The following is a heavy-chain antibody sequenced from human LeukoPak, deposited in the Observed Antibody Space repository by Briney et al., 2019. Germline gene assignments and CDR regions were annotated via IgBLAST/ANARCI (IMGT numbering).Heavy chain of an antibody. CDR2: IKSKTDGGTT. V-gene: IGHV3-15*01. CDR1: GFTFSNGW. CDR3: TTDMIVVVITTYYFDY. D-gene: IGHD3-22*01. Sequence: PGGSLRLSCAASGFTFSNGWMSWVRQAPGKGLEWVGRIKSKTDGGTTDYAAPVKGRFTISRDDSKNTLYLQMNSLKTEDTAVYYCTTDMIVVVITTYYFDYWGQGTLVTVSS. J-gene: IGHJ4*02.